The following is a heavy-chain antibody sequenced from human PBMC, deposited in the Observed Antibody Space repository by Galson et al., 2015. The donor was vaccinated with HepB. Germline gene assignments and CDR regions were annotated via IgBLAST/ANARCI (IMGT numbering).Heavy chain of an antibody. D-gene: IGHD3-9*01. V-gene: IGHV3-30*04. CDR2: ISFDGVNK. CDR3: AGGRKVRFFDWFLQDDWYFDL. Sequence: SLRLSCAASAFTFSSYAIHWVRQAPGKGLDWVAAISFDGVNKYYADSVKGRFTISRDNSKNTLYLQMSSLGPEDTAVYFCAGGRKVRFFDWFLQDDWYFDLWGRGTLVIVSS. J-gene: IGHJ2*01. CDR1: AFTFSSYA.